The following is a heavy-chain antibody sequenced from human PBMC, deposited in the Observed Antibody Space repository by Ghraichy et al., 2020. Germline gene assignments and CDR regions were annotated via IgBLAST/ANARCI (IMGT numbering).Heavy chain of an antibody. J-gene: IGHJ6*02. CDR1: GFTLTGYS. CDR2: ITGSSRTT. Sequence: GGSLRLSCVGSGFTLTGYSMNWVRQSPGKGLEWVSYITGSSRTTSYADSVKGRFTISRDNGQNSLYLQMNSLRDEDTAVYYCARGSRVVRFFYYDGMDVWGQGTTVTVSS. D-gene: IGHD4-23*01. CDR3: ARGSRVVRFFYYDGMDV. V-gene: IGHV3-48*02.